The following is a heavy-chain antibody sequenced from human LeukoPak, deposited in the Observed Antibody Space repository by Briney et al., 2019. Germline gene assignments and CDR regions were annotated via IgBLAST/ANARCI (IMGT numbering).Heavy chain of an antibody. V-gene: IGHV1-18*01. CDR1: GYTFTSYG. D-gene: IGHD2-21*02. CDR2: ISAYNGNT. J-gene: IGHJ4*02. CDR3: ATMLARTAPFDY. Sequence: ASVKVSCKAPGYTFTSYGISWVRQAPGQGLEWMGWISAYNGNTNYAQKLQGRVTMTTDTSTSTAYMELRSLRSDDTAVYYCATMLARTAPFDYWGQGTLVTVSS.